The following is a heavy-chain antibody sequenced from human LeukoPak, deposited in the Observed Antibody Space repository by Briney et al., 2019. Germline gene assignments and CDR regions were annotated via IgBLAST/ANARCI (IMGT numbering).Heavy chain of an antibody. D-gene: IGHD3-3*01. CDR3: ARGLASGYPPVPFDS. V-gene: IGHV3-21*01. Sequence: PGGSLRLSCAASGFTFSRYSMNWVRQAPGKGLEWVSSISSSSNYIYYADSLKVRFTISRDNAKNSLYLQMNSLRADDTAVYYCARGLASGYPPVPFDSWGQGTLVTVSS. CDR1: GFTFSRYS. J-gene: IGHJ4*02. CDR2: ISSSSNYI.